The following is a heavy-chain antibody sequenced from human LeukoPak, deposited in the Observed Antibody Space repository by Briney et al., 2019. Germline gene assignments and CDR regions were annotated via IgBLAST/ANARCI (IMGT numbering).Heavy chain of an antibody. D-gene: IGHD6-19*01. CDR3: ATKVAEDAFDI. V-gene: IGHV1-2*02. CDR1: GYTFTGYY. CDR2: INPNSGGT. J-gene: IGHJ3*02. Sequence: VASVKVSCKASGYTFTGYYMHWVRQAPGQGLEWMGSINPNSGGTNYAQKFQGRVTMTRDTSISTVYMELSRLRSDDTAVYYCATKVAEDAFDIWGQGTMVTVSS.